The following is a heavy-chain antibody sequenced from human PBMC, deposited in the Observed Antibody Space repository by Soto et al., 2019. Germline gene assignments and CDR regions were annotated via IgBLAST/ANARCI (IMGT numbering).Heavy chain of an antibody. D-gene: IGHD3-3*01. CDR3: AKARRSIFGGMDV. CDR2: LSWDGRHT. Sequence: EVQLVESGGLVVQPGGSLRLSCAASGFIFDDYSMYWVRQAPGKGLEWVSLLSWDGRHTYYADSVKGRFIISRDNSRNSLYLQMTSLTTADTALYYCAKARRSIFGGMDVWGQGTTVTVSS. V-gene: IGHV3-43*01. CDR1: GFIFDDYS. J-gene: IGHJ6*02.